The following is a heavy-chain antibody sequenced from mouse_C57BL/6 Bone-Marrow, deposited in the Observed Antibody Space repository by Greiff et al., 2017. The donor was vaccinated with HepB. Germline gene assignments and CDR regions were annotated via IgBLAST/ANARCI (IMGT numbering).Heavy chain of an antibody. CDR1: GYTFTSYW. V-gene: IGHV1-59*01. Sequence: QVQLKQPGAELVRPGTSVKLSCKASGYTFTSYWMHWVKQRPGQGLEWIGVIDPSDSYTNYNQKFKGKATLTVDTSSSTAYMQLSSLTSEDSAVYYCARQLRLRYYFDYWGQGTTLTVSS. CDR3: ARQLRLRYYFDY. D-gene: IGHD3-2*02. CDR2: IDPSDSYT. J-gene: IGHJ2*01.